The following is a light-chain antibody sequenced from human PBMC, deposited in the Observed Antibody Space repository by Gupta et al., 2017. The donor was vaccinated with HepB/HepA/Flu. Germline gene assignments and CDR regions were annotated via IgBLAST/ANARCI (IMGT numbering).Light chain of an antibody. CDR3: QQYDNLPYT. J-gene: IGKJ2*01. Sequence: IQMTQYPLSLYASVGDRVTITCQASQDSKNFLNWSQQKSGKAPQLLIDGSSNLATRVPSRFSGGGSGSRFTLTISGLQLEVKATYYCQQYDNLPYTFGQGT. V-gene: IGKV1-33*01. CDR2: GSS. CDR1: QDSKNF.